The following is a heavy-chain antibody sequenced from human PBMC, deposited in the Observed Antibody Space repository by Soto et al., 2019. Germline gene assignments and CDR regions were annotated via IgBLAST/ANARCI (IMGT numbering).Heavy chain of an antibody. Sequence: PGGSLRLSCAASGFTFDDYAMHWVRQAPGKGLEWVSGISWNSGSIGYADSVKGRFTISRDNAKNSLYLQMNSLRAEDTALYYCAKGGHSSGWYPAYYYGMDVWGQGTTVTVSS. V-gene: IGHV3-9*01. CDR3: AKGGHSSGWYPAYYYGMDV. J-gene: IGHJ6*02. CDR1: GFTFDDYA. CDR2: ISWNSGSI. D-gene: IGHD6-19*01.